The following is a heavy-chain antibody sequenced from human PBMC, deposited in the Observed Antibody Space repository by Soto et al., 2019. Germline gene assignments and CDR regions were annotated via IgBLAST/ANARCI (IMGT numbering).Heavy chain of an antibody. CDR2: IWYDGSNK. V-gene: IGHV3-33*01. CDR1: GFTFSSYG. D-gene: IGHD6-19*01. Sequence: QVQLVESGGGVVQPGSSLRLSCAASGFTFSSYGMHWVRQAPGKGLEWVAVIWYDGSNKYYADSVKGRFTISRDNCKNTLYLQMYSLRAEDTAVYYYARDSGKQWLVYYFDYWGQGTLVTVSS. J-gene: IGHJ4*02. CDR3: ARDSGKQWLVYYFDY.